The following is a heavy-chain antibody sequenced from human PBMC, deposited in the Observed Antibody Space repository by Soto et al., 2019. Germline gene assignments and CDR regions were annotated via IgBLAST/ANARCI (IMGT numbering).Heavy chain of an antibody. CDR2: IYYSGST. D-gene: IGHD3-22*01. CDR1: GGSVSSGSYY. J-gene: IGHJ5*02. CDR3: ARGTYYDSSGS. V-gene: IGHV4-61*01. Sequence: QVQLQESGPGLVKPSETLSLTCTVSGGSVSSGSYYWSWIRQPPGKGLEWIGYIYYSGSTNYNPSLKSRVPISVDTSKNQFSLKLSSVTAADTAVYYCARGTYYDSSGSWGQGTLVTVSS.